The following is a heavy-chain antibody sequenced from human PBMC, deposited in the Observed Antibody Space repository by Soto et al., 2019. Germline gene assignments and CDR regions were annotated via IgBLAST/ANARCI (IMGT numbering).Heavy chain of an antibody. CDR3: ARVAAVVVPAARYYYYGMDV. J-gene: IGHJ6*02. V-gene: IGHV4-4*02. D-gene: IGHD2-2*01. CDR1: GGSISSSNW. CDR2: IYHSGST. Sequence: PSETLSLTCAVSGGSISSSNWWSWVRQPPGKGLEWIGEIYHSGSTNYNPSLKSRVTISVDKPKNQFSLKLSSVTAADTAVYYCARVAAVVVPAARYYYYGMDVWGQGTTVTVSS.